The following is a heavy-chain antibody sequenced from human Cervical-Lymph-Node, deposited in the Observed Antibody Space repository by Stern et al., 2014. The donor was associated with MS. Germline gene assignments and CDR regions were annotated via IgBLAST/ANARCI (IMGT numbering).Heavy chain of an antibody. D-gene: IGHD4-11*01. CDR1: GGSISSYY. CDR3: ARAPYDYTNWYGLDV. CDR2: IYFSGST. Sequence: QVQLQESGPGLVKPSETLSLTCTVSGGSISSYYWTWIRQPPGQGLEWIGHIYFSGSTNYNPSLKSRVTISADTSKNQLSLRLSSVTAADTALYYCARAPYDYTNWYGLDVWGQGTTVTVSS. J-gene: IGHJ6*02. V-gene: IGHV4-59*01.